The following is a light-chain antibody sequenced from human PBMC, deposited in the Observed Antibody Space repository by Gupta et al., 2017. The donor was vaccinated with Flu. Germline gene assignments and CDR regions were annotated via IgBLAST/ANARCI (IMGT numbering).Light chain of an antibody. V-gene: IGLV1-47*01. CDR1: SSNIGSNY. CDR3: AAWDDSLSGSYV. CDR2: RNN. J-gene: IGLJ1*01. Sequence: QSVLTQPPSASKTPGQRVTISCSGSSSNIGSNYVYWYQQLPGTAPKLLIYRNNQRPSGVPYRFFGSKSCTLASLAISGLRSEDEADYYCAAWDDSLSGSYVFGTGTKVTVL.